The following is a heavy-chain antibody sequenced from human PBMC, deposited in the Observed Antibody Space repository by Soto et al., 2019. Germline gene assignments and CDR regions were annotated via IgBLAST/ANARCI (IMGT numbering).Heavy chain of an antibody. J-gene: IGHJ3*02. Sequence: QVQLQESGPGLVKPSQTLSLTCTVSGGSISSGDYYWSWIRQPPGKGLEWIGYIYYSGSTYYNPSLKGRVTISVDTSKNQFSLKLSSVTAADTAVYYCASELRYFDWLDAFDIWGQGTMVTVSS. V-gene: IGHV4-30-4*01. CDR2: IYYSGST. CDR1: GGSISSGDYY. CDR3: ASELRYFDWLDAFDI. D-gene: IGHD3-9*01.